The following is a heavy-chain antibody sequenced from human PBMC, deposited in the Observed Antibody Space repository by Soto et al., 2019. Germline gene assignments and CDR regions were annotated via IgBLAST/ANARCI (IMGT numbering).Heavy chain of an antibody. D-gene: IGHD3-3*01. Sequence: QVQLQQWGAGLLKPSETLSLTCAVYGGSLSGFYWSWIRQAPGKGLEWIGEINHSGSTNYNPSLKSRVTISVDTSKNKFSLKLRSLTAADTAVYYCVREGHYDLWGYYYGMDVWGQGTTVTVSS. J-gene: IGHJ6*02. V-gene: IGHV4-34*01. CDR2: INHSGST. CDR1: GGSLSGFY. CDR3: VREGHYDLWGYYYGMDV.